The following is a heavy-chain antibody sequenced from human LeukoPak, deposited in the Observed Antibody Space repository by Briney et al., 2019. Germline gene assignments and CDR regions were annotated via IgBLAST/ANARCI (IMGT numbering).Heavy chain of an antibody. CDR2: ISYDGSNK. CDR1: GFTFSSYG. CDR3: ARSYYNSGLDY. D-gene: IGHD3-10*01. Sequence: GGSLRLSCAASGFTFSSYGMHWVRQAPGKGLEWVAVISYDGSNKYYADSVKGRFTISRDNSKNTLYLQMNSLRAEDTAVYYCARSYYNSGLDYWGQGTLVTVSS. V-gene: IGHV3-30*03. J-gene: IGHJ4*02.